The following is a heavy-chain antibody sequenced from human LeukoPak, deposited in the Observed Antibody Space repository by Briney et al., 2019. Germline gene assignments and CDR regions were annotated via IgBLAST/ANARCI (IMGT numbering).Heavy chain of an antibody. CDR2: INPDGSST. J-gene: IGHJ4*02. CDR3: ARGRYCTSASCYLDY. V-gene: IGHV3-74*01. Sequence: WGSLRLSCAASGFTFSTYWTHWVRQAPGKGLVWVSRINPDGSSTSYADSVKGRFTISRDNAKNTLYLQMNSLRAEDTGVFYCARGRYCTSASCYLDYWGKGTLVTVSS. D-gene: IGHD2-2*01. CDR1: GFTFSTYW.